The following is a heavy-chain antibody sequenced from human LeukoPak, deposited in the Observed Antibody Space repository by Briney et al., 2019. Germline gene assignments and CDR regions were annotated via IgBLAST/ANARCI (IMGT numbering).Heavy chain of an antibody. Sequence: ASVKVSCKASGYTFTGYYMHWVRQAPGQGLEWMGRINPNSGGTDYAQKIQGRVTMTRDTSISTVYMELSGLRSDDTAIYYCARDQIGCGSSSSCFFDYWGQGTLVTVSS. J-gene: IGHJ4*02. V-gene: IGHV1-2*06. D-gene: IGHD2-2*03. CDR2: INPNSGGT. CDR1: GYTFTGYY. CDR3: ARDQIGCGSSSSCFFDY.